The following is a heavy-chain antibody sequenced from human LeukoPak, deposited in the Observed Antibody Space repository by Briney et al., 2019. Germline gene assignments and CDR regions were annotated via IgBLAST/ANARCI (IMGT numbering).Heavy chain of an antibody. CDR3: ARDRRIAVAGYFDY. Sequence: GGSLRLSCAASGFTFSSYSMNWVRQAPGKGLEGVSSISSSSSYIYYADSVKVRFTISRDNAKNSLYLQMNSLRAEDTAVYYCARDRRIAVAGYFDYWGQGTLVTVSS. CDR2: ISSSSSYI. CDR1: GFTFSSYS. D-gene: IGHD6-19*01. J-gene: IGHJ4*02. V-gene: IGHV3-21*01.